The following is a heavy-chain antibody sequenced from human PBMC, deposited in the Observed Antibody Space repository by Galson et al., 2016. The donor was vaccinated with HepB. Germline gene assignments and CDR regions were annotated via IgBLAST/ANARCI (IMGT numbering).Heavy chain of an antibody. V-gene: IGHV3-30*03. CDR2: ISDNGVNK. CDR1: GFTFSKTS. D-gene: IGHD3-10*01. J-gene: IGHJ4*02. CDR3: APRALVWSGEGRGY. Sequence: SLRLSCAASGFTFSKTSMHWVRQAPGKGLEWLAVISDNGVNKYHSDSVKGRFTISRDNSKNTLYLQMDSLKAEDTAVYYCAPRALVWSGEGRGYWGQGTLVTVSS.